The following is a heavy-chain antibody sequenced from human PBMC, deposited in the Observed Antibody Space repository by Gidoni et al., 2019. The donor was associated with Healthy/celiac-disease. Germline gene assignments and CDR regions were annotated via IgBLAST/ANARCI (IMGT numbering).Heavy chain of an antibody. D-gene: IGHD5-12*01. CDR3: AKAREEMATITSY. CDR2: ISYDGSNK. V-gene: IGHV3-30*18. Sequence: QVQLVESGGGAVQPGRSLRLSCAASGFPFSRYGMPWVRQAPGKGLEWVAVISYDGSNKYYADSVKGRFTISRDNSKNTLYLQMNSLRAEDTAVYYCAKAREEMATITSYWGQGTLVTVSS. J-gene: IGHJ4*02. CDR1: GFPFSRYG.